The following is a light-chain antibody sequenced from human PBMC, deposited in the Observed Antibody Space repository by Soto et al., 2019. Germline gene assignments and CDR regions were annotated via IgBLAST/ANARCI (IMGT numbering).Light chain of an antibody. Sequence: QSVLTQPPSASGSPGQSVTISCTGTSSDVGGYNYVSWFQQHPGKAPKLIIHEVNQRPSGVPDRFSGSKSGNTASLTVSGLQAEDEGTYYCSSYGGYTNGVFGTGTRPPS. CDR1: SSDVGGYNY. CDR2: EVN. V-gene: IGLV2-8*01. CDR3: SSYGGYTNGV. J-gene: IGLJ1*01.